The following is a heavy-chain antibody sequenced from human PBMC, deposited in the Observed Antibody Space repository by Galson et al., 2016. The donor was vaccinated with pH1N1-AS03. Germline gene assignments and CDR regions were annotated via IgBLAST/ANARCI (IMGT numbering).Heavy chain of an antibody. Sequence: SVKVSCKATGGTFGTYGITWVRQGPGQGLEWMGGIIPAVGITHYAQKYQGRVTFTADESTTTAYMELSRLRSEDTAVYFCARVAGSSISCLDDWGQGTLVTVSS. D-gene: IGHD2-2*01. CDR2: IIPAVGIT. J-gene: IGHJ4*02. CDR3: ARVAGSSISCLDD. V-gene: IGHV1-69*10. CDR1: GGTFGTYG.